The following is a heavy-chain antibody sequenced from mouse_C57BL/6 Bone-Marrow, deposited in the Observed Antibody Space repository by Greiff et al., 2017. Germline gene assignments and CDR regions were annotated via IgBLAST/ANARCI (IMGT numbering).Heavy chain of an antibody. J-gene: IGHJ1*03. CDR2: ISYSGST. V-gene: IGHV3-1*01. CDR1: GYSITSGYD. D-gene: IGHD3-3*01. Sequence: DVQLQESGPGMVKPSQSLSLTCTVTGYSITSGYDWHWIRHFPGNQLEWMGYISYSGSTNYNPSLKSRISITHDTSKNHFFLKLNSVTTEDTATYYCARAGQWRYFDVWGTGTTVTVSS. CDR3: ARAGQWRYFDV.